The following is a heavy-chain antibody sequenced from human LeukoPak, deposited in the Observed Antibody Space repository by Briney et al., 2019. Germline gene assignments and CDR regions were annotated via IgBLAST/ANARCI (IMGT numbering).Heavy chain of an antibody. CDR1: GFTFSSYA. CDR2: ISGSGGST. CDR3: AKGGSPYYYDSSGYYYPDY. J-gene: IGHJ4*02. Sequence: PGGSLRLSCAASGFTFSSYAMSWVRQAPGKGLEWVSAISGSGGSTYYADSVKGRFTISRDNSKNTLYLQMNSLRAEDTAVYYCAKGGSPYYYDSSGYYYPDYWGQGTLVTVSS. D-gene: IGHD3-22*01. V-gene: IGHV3-23*01.